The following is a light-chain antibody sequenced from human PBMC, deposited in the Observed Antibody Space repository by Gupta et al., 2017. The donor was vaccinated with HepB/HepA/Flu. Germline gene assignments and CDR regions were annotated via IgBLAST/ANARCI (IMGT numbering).Light chain of an antibody. CDR3: QQRSNWPYT. CDR1: QSVSSY. V-gene: IGKV3-11*01. Sequence: EIVLPQSPATLSLSPGERATLSCRASQSVSSYLAWYQQKPGQAPRLLIYDASNRATGIPARFSGSGSGADFTLTISSLESEDFAVYYCQQRSNWPYTFGQGTKLEIK. J-gene: IGKJ2*01. CDR2: DAS.